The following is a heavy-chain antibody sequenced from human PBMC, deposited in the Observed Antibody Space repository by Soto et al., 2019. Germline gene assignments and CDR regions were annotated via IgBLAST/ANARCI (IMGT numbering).Heavy chain of an antibody. V-gene: IGHV1-2*02. Sequence: QVQLVQSGAEVKKPGASVKVSCKASGYTFTGYYMHWVRQAPGQGLEWMGWINPNSGGTNYAQKFQGRVTITADESTSTAYMELSSLRSEDTAVYYCAREGDIVATIPGYYGMDVWGQGTTVTVSS. CDR3: AREGDIVATIPGYYGMDV. D-gene: IGHD5-12*01. CDR1: GYTFTGYY. J-gene: IGHJ6*02. CDR2: INPNSGGT.